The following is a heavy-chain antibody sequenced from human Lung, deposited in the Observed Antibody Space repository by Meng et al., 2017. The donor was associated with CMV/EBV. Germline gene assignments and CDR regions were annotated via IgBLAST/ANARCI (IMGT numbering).Heavy chain of an antibody. J-gene: IGHJ6*02. D-gene: IGHD3-3*01. Sequence: ASVKVSCKASGNTFTNNYIHWVRQAPGQGLEWMGTINPSGGSTRYTQKFQGRVTMTRDTSTATVYMEVSSLRSEDTAVYYCARDPYYDFWDGYYAAYYYFGLDDWGQGTTVTFSS. CDR1: GNTFTNNY. V-gene: IGHV1-46*01. CDR3: ARDPYYDFWDGYYAAYYYFGLDD. CDR2: INPSGGST.